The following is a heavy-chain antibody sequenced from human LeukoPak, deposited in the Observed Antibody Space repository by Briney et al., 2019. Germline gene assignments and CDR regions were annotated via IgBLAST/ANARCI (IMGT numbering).Heavy chain of an antibody. CDR1: GGTFSSYA. V-gene: IGHV1-69*05. Sequence: ASVKVSCKASGGTFSSYAISWVRQSPGQGLEWMGGIIPIFGTANYAQKFQGRVTITTDESTSTAYMELSSLRSEDTAVYYCARGPFISVISTGYFQHWGQGTLVTVSS. CDR2: IIPIFGTA. CDR3: ARGPFISVISTGYFQH. D-gene: IGHD3-16*02. J-gene: IGHJ1*01.